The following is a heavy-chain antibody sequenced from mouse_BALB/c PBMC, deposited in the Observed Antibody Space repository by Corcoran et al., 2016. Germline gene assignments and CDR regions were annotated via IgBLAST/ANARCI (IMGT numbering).Heavy chain of an antibody. D-gene: IGHD2-10*01. V-gene: IGHV14-3*02. CDR2: IDPANGNT. J-gene: IGHJ2*01. CDR1: GFNIKDTY. Sequence: EVQLQQSGAELVKPGASVKLSCTASGFNIKDTYMHWVKQRPEQGLEWIGRIDPANGNTKYDPKFHGKATITADTSSNTAYLQRSSLTSEDNAVYYLARSYYGNYGGYWGQGTTLTVSS. CDR3: ARSYYGNYGGY.